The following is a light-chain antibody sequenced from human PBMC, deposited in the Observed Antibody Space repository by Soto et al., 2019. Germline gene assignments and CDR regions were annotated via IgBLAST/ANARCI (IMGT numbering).Light chain of an antibody. Sequence: EVVITQSPLSLPVTLGQPASISCRSSQSLLYSDGKTFLTWFHQRPGQAPRRLIYEVSNRDSGVPDRFSGSGSGTDFTLRISRVEAEDVGVYYCMQGTHWPLTFGGGTKVEIK. CDR2: EVS. V-gene: IGKV2-30*01. CDR1: QSLLYSDGKTF. J-gene: IGKJ4*01. CDR3: MQGTHWPLT.